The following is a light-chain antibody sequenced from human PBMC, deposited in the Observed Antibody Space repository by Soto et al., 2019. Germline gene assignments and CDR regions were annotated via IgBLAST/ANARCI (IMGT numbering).Light chain of an antibody. CDR2: GAS. Sequence: EIVMTQFPATLSVSPGERATLSCRASQSVSSYLAWYQQNPRQAPRLLIYGASTRATGIPARFSGSGSGTEFTLTISSLQSEDFAGYYCQQYNNWSFTFGPGTKVDIK. CDR1: QSVSSY. CDR3: QQYNNWSFT. J-gene: IGKJ3*01. V-gene: IGKV3-15*01.